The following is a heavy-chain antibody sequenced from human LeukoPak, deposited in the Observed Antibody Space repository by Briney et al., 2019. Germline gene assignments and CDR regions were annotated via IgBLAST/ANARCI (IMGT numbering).Heavy chain of an antibody. V-gene: IGHV3-30-3*01. CDR2: ISYDGSNK. Sequence: GGSLRLSCAASGFTFSSYWMHWVRQAPGKGLEWVAVISYDGSNKYYADSVKGRFTISRDNSKNTLYLQMNSLRAEDTAVYYCARDHPGYWGQGTLVTVSS. CDR1: GFTFSSYW. D-gene: IGHD7-27*01. J-gene: IGHJ4*02. CDR3: ARDHPGY.